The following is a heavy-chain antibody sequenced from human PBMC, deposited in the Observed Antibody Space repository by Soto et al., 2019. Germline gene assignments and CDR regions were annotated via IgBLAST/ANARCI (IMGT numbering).Heavy chain of an antibody. CDR2: IYYSGST. CDR3: ADIVAIGPVRGFFDY. J-gene: IGHJ4*02. D-gene: IGHD5-12*01. CDR1: GGSISSSSYY. Sequence: SETLSLTCTVSGGSISSSSYYWGWIRQPPGKGLEWIGSIYYSGSTYYNPSLKSRVTISVDTSKNQFSLKLSSVTAADTAVYYCADIVAIGPVRGFFDYWGQGTLVTVSS. V-gene: IGHV4-39*01.